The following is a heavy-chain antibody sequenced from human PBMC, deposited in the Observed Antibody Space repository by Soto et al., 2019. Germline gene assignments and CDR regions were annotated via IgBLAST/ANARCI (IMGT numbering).Heavy chain of an antibody. CDR3: ARLDCSGGSCPERRDY. CDR2: IYYSGST. Sequence: QVQLQESGPGLVKPSQTLSLTCTVSGGSISSGGYYWSWIRQHPGKGLEWIGYIYYSGSTYYNPSHKSRVTISVDTSKNQFSLKLSSVTAADTAVYYCARLDCSGGSCPERRDYWGQGTLVTVSS. J-gene: IGHJ4*02. V-gene: IGHV4-31*03. CDR1: GGSISSGGYY. D-gene: IGHD2-15*01.